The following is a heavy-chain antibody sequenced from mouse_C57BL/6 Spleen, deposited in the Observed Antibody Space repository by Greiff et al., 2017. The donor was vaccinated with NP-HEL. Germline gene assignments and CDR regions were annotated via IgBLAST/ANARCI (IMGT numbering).Heavy chain of an antibody. Sequence: VQRVESGPGLVAPSQSLSITCTVSGFSFTSYAISWVRQPPGKGLEWLGVIWTGGGTNYNSALNSSPSISKDNSKSQVFLKMNSLQTEDTARYYCARNQVYYYGSSDYAMDYWGQGTSVTVSS. J-gene: IGHJ4*01. V-gene: IGHV2-9-1*01. CDR2: IWTGGGT. D-gene: IGHD1-1*01. CDR3: ARNQVYYYGSSDYAMDY. CDR1: GFSFTSYA.